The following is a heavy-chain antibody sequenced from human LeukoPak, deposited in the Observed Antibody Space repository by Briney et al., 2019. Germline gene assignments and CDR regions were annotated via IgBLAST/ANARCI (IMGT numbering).Heavy chain of an antibody. V-gene: IGHV1-69*05. D-gene: IGHD5-24*01. CDR3: ARVRDGYNDAYDI. Sequence: GASVKVSCKASGGTFSSYAISWVRQAPGQGLEWMGGIIPIFGTANYAQKFQGRVIMTTDTSTSTVYMELSSLKSEDTAVYYCARVRDGYNDAYDIWGQGTMVIVSS. J-gene: IGHJ3*02. CDR1: GGTFSSYA. CDR2: IIPIFGTA.